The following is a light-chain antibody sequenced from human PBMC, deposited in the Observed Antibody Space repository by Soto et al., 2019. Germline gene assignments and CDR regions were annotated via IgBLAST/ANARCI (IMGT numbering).Light chain of an antibody. CDR3: QQYATSPLT. Sequence: EIVLTQSPGTLSLSPGERATLSCRASETVAGSYLAWYQQKPGQAPRLLIHGASTRATGIPDRFSGSGSGTDFTLTITRVEPEDFAVYYCQQYATSPLTFGGGTKVDIK. CDR2: GAS. CDR1: ETVAGSY. V-gene: IGKV3-20*01. J-gene: IGKJ4*01.